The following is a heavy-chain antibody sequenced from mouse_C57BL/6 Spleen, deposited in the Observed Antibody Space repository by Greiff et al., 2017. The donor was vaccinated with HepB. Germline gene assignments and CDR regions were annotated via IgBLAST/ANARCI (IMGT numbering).Heavy chain of an antibody. D-gene: IGHD2-1*01. V-gene: IGHV1-50*01. CDR1: GYTFTSYW. CDR2: IDPSDSYT. CDR3: ARPPYVRNSSTSYWYFGV. J-gene: IGHJ1*03. Sequence: QVQLQQPGAELVKPGASVKLSCKASGYTFTSYWMQWVKQRPGQGLEWIGEIDPSDSYTNYNQKFKGKATLTVDTSSSTAYMQLSSLTSEDSAVYYCARPPYVRNSSTSYWYFGVWGTGTTVTVSS.